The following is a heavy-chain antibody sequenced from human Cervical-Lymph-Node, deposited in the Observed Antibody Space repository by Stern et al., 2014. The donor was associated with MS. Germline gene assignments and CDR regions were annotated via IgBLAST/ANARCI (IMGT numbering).Heavy chain of an antibody. D-gene: IGHD3-22*01. CDR1: GYTFTTYA. Sequence: VQLVESGPELKEPGASVKISCKSSGYTFTTYAISWVRQAPGQGLEWMGWIHTSTANPTYAQDFTGRFVFSLDTSVNTTYLQINRLEVDDTATYYCARGYSSGYYTSGYFDLWGRGTLVTVSS. CDR2: IHTSTANP. CDR3: ARGYSSGYYTSGYFDL. V-gene: IGHV7-4-1*02. J-gene: IGHJ2*01.